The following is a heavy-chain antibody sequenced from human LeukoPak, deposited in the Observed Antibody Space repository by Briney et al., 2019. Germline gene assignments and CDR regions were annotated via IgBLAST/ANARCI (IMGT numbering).Heavy chain of an antibody. CDR3: ARADSSGYYYRSGVDY. CDR2: ISSSSSTI. J-gene: IGHJ4*02. Sequence: GGSLRLSCAASGFTFSSYSMNWVRQAPGKGLEWVSYISSSSSTIYYADSVKGRFTISRDNAKNSLYLQMNSLRDEDTAVYYCARADSSGYYYRSGVDYWGQGTLVTVSS. D-gene: IGHD3-22*01. CDR1: GFTFSSYS. V-gene: IGHV3-48*02.